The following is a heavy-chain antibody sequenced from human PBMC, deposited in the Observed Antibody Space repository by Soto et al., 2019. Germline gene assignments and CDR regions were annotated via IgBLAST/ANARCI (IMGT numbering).Heavy chain of an antibody. Sequence: PGEPLKISCKGSGYSITSYLISWVSKMPGKGLEWMGRIDPSDSYTNYSPSFQGHVTISADKSISTAYLQWSSLKASDTAMYYCAREYCSSTSCYDQNWFDPWGQGTLVTVSS. D-gene: IGHD2-2*01. V-gene: IGHV5-10-1*01. CDR3: AREYCSSTSCYDQNWFDP. CDR2: IDPSDSYT. CDR1: GYSITSYL. J-gene: IGHJ5*02.